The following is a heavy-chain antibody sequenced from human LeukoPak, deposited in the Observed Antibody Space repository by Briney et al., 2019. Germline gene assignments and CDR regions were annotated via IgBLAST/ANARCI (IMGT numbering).Heavy chain of an antibody. CDR2: IWYDGSNK. CDR3: ARGPRGVGEMKTYYFDQ. CDR1: GFTFSSYG. D-gene: IGHD3-16*01. V-gene: IGHV3-33*01. J-gene: IGHJ4*02. Sequence: PGRSLRLSCAASGFTFSSYGMHWVRQAPGKGLEWVAVIWYDGSNKFYADSVKGRFTISRDNSENTLYLQMNNLRAEDTAVYYCARGPRGVGEMKTYYFDQWGQGTLVTVSS.